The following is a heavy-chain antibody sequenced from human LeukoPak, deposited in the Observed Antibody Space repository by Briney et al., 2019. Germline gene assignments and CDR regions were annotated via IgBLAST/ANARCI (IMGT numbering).Heavy chain of an antibody. J-gene: IGHJ4*02. CDR1: GGSFSGYC. CDR3: ARGGADFWSGYYWMFDY. D-gene: IGHD3-3*01. V-gene: IGHV4-34*01. CDR2: INHSGST. Sequence: PSETLSLTCAVYGGSFSGYCWSWIRQPPGKGLEWIGEINHSGSTNYNPSLKSRVTISVDTSKNQFSLKLSSVTAADTAVYYCARGGADFWSGYYWMFDYWGQGTLVTVSS.